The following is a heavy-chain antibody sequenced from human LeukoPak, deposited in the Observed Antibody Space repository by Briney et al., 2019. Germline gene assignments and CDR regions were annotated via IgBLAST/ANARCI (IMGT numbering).Heavy chain of an antibody. Sequence: PGGSLRLSCAASGFTFSSFAMSWVRQAPGKGLEWVAVIWYDGSNTYYADSVKGRFTISRDNSKNTLYLQMNNLTAEDTAVYYCVRQWGEDYWGQGTLVTVSS. CDR3: VRQWGEDY. D-gene: IGHD3-16*01. V-gene: IGHV3-33*08. CDR1: GFTFSSFA. J-gene: IGHJ4*02. CDR2: IWYDGSNT.